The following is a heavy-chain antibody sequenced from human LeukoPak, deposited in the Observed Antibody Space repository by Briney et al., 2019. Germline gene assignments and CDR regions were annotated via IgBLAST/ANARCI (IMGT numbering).Heavy chain of an antibody. Sequence: SVKVSCKASGATFSSYGISWVRQAPGQGLEWMGGILPIFGTTNYAQKFQGRVTITADESTSTAYMELTSLRSEDTAVYYCARGQRTGGYAFDIWGQGTMVTVSS. D-gene: IGHD2-8*02. CDR2: ILPIFGTT. J-gene: IGHJ3*02. CDR1: GATFSSYG. CDR3: ARGQRTGGYAFDI. V-gene: IGHV1-69*13.